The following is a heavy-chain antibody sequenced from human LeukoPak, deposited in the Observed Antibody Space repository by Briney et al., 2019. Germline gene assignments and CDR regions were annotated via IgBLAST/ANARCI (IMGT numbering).Heavy chain of an antibody. CDR3: AKDGYGSGIMTNHEINWFDP. J-gene: IGHJ5*02. V-gene: IGHV3-23*01. CDR2: ISGSGGST. CDR1: GFTFSSYA. D-gene: IGHD3-10*01. Sequence: HAGGSLRLSCAASGFTFSSYALSWVRQARGKGLEWVSAISGSGGSTYYADSVKGRFTISRDNSKNTLYLQMNSLRAEDTAVYYCAKDGYGSGIMTNHEINWFDPWGQGTLVTVSS.